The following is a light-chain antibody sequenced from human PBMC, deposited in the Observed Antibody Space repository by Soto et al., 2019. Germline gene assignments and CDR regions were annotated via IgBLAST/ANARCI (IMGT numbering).Light chain of an antibody. J-gene: IGLJ1*01. CDR3: SSYAGRTLYV. CDR1: SSDVGGYRF. Sequence: QSALTQPPSASGSPGQSVTISCTGTSSDVGGYRFVSWYQQHPGKAPKLIIYQVTKRPPGVPARFSGSKSGNTASLTVSGLQAEDDADYYCSSYAGRTLYVFGTGTKLPS. V-gene: IGLV2-8*01. CDR2: QVT.